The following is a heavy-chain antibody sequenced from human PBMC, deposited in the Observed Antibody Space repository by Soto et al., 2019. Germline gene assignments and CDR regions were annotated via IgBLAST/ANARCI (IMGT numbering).Heavy chain of an antibody. CDR2: INHSGST. CDR3: ARGQYCSGGSCYFPNHKSPSYYYYYMDV. D-gene: IGHD2-15*01. V-gene: IGHV4-34*01. Sequence: SETLALTCAVYGGSFSGYYWSWIRQPPGKGLEWIGEINHSGSTNYNPSLKSRVTISVDTSKNQFSLKLSSVTAADTAVYYCARGQYCSGGSCYFPNHKSPSYYYYYMDVWGKGTTVTVSS. J-gene: IGHJ6*03. CDR1: GGSFSGYY.